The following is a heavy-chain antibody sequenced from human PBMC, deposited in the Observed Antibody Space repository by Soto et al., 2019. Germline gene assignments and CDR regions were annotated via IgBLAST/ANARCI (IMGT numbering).Heavy chain of an antibody. CDR2: INPSGGST. CDR3: ARDGSGSYYFDY. CDR1: GYTFTSYY. Sequence: QVQLVQSGAEVKKPGASVKVSCKASGYTFTSYYMHWVRQAPGQGLEWMGIINPSGGSTSYAQKFQGRSTMTRETATSTVYMELSSLRSEDTAGYYCARDGSGSYYFDYWGQGTLVTVSS. V-gene: IGHV1-46*03. J-gene: IGHJ4*02. D-gene: IGHD1-26*01.